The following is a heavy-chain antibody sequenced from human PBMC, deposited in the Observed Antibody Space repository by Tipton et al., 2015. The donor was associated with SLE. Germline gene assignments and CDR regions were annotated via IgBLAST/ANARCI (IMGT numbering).Heavy chain of an antibody. CDR1: GFNFDDYA. J-gene: IGHJ4*02. Sequence: SLRLSCAGSGFNFDDYAIHWVRQAPGKGLEWVSGIGWNSGSIVYADSVKGRFTISRDNAKNSLHLQMNNLRAEDTAVYYCAKDPGIAALTYFDYWGQGTLVTVSS. V-gene: IGHV3-9*01. CDR2: IGWNSGSI. D-gene: IGHD6-13*01. CDR3: AKDPGIAALTYFDY.